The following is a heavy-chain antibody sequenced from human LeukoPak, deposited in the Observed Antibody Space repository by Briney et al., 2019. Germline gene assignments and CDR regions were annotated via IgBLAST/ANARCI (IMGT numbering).Heavy chain of an antibody. V-gene: IGHV3-11*04. J-gene: IGHJ5*02. CDR3: ARDLGYDFWSGYLFPSRGNWFDP. CDR2: ISSSGSTI. D-gene: IGHD3-3*01. Sequence: PGGSLRPSCAASGFTFSDYYMSWIRQAPGKGLEWVSYISSSGSTIYYADSVKGRFTISRDNAKNSLYLQMNSLRAEDTAVYYCARDLGYDFWSGYLFPSRGNWFDPWGQGTLVTVSS. CDR1: GFTFSDYY.